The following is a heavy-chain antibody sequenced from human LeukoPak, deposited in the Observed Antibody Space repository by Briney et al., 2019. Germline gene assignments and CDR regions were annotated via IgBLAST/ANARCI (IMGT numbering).Heavy chain of an antibody. D-gene: IGHD3-10*01. Sequence: PGRSLRLSCAASGFTFDDYVMHWVRQAPGKGLEWVSGISWNSGSIGYADSVKGRFTISRDNAKNSLYLQMNSLRAEDTALYYCAPLGELIDYWGQGTLVTVSS. CDR2: ISWNSGSI. J-gene: IGHJ4*02. V-gene: IGHV3-9*01. CDR1: GFTFDDYV. CDR3: APLGELIDY.